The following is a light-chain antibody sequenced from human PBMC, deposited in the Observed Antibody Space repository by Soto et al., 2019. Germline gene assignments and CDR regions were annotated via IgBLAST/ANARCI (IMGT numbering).Light chain of an antibody. CDR3: QQLNTYLIT. V-gene: IGKV1-9*01. CDR1: QGISGY. Sequence: IHMTHSPSTLSGSLGYRFTITFRASQGISGYLAWYQQKPGKVPKLLIYSTSTLQSGVPSRFSGSASGTEFTLSISGLQPEDFATYYCQQLNTYLITFGQGTRLEIK. CDR2: STS. J-gene: IGKJ5*01.